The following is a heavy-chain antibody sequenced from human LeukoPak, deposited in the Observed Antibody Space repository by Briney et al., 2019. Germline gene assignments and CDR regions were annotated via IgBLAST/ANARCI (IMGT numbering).Heavy chain of an antibody. D-gene: IGHD5-18*01. CDR2: INYGGST. V-gene: IGHV4-34*01. CDR1: GGSFSGYY. CDR3: ARRPLYSYGPNDY. J-gene: IGHJ4*02. Sequence: SETLSLTCAVYGGSFSGYYWSLIRQPPGKGLERIGEINYGGSTNYNPSLKSRVTISVDTSKNQFSLRLSSVTAADTAVYYCARRPLYSYGPNDYWGQGTLVTVSS.